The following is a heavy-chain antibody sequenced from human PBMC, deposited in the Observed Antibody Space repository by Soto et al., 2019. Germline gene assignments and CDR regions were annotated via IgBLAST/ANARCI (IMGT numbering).Heavy chain of an antibody. V-gene: IGHV4-31*03. D-gene: IGHD6-6*01. CDR3: VGSTATLPYGLDV. Sequence: LSLTCSVSGDSISRGGYYWSWVRQHPGKGLEWIGFIFHSGIAHYNPSLQSRVAISEDTSNNQFSLRLTSVTAADTAVYYCVGSTATLPYGLDVWGQGTTVTVSS. CDR2: IFHSGIA. CDR1: GDSISRGGYY. J-gene: IGHJ6*02.